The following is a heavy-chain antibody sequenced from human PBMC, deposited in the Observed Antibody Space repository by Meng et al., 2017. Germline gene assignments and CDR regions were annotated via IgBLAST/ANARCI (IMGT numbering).Heavy chain of an antibody. V-gene: IGHV1-69*06. CDR1: GGTFSSYA. J-gene: IGHJ4*02. CDR3: ARDDSSGWYYFDY. D-gene: IGHD6-19*01. CDR2: IIPIFGTA. Sequence: QVQRVAAGAEGKKPGASVKVSCKASGGTFSSYAISWVRQAPGQGLEWMGGIIPIFGTANYAQRFQGRVTITADKSTSTAYMELSSLRSEDTAVYYCARDDSSGWYYFDYWGQGTLVTASS.